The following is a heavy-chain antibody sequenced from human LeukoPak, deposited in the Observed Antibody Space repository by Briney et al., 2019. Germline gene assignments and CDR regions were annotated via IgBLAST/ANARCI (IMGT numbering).Heavy chain of an antibody. J-gene: IGHJ3*02. CDR2: MSDIGPNT. D-gene: IGHD3-22*01. Sequence: GGSLRLSCAASGFTATDYAMTSIRQSPGKGLEWVSSMSDIGPNTYYADSVKGRFTISRDTSKNTLFLQMNSLRAEDTAVYYCARAYRQIGYYYDSSGYWGDAFDIWGQGTMVTVSS. CDR3: ARAYRQIGYYYDSSGYWGDAFDI. CDR1: GFTATDYA. V-gene: IGHV3-23*01.